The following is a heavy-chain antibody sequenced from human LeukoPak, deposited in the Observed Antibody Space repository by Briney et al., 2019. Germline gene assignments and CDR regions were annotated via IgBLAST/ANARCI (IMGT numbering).Heavy chain of an antibody. D-gene: IGHD6-13*01. CDR3: AKLTGPDSSSWYYFDY. Sequence: GRSLRLSCAASGFTFDDYAMHWVRPAPGKGLEWVSGISWNSGSIGYADSVKGRFTISRDNAKNSLYLQMNSLRAEDMALYYCAKLTGPDSSSWYYFDYWGQGTLVTVSS. CDR2: ISWNSGSI. J-gene: IGHJ4*02. CDR1: GFTFDDYA. V-gene: IGHV3-9*03.